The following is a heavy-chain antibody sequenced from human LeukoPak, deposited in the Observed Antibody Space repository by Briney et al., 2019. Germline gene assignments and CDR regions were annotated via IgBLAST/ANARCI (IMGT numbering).Heavy chain of an antibody. CDR3: AKTSGGSYHY. D-gene: IGHD1-26*01. V-gene: IGHV3-30*02. CDR1: GFTFSSYG. J-gene: IGHJ4*02. CDR2: IRYDGSKK. Sequence: PGGSLRLSCAASGFTFSSYGMHWVRQAPGKGLEWVAFIRYDGSKKYYADSVKGRFTFSRDNSKNTLYLQMNSLRTEDTAVYYCAKTSGGSYHYWGQGTLVTVSS.